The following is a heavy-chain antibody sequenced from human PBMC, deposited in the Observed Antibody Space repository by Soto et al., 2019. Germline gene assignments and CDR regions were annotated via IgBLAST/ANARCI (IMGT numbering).Heavy chain of an antibody. J-gene: IGHJ4*02. CDR1: GFTFSNAW. D-gene: IGHD2-15*01. Sequence: GGSLRLSCAASGFTFSNAWMNWVRQAPGKGLEWVGRIKSKTDGGTTDYAAPVKGRFTISRDDSKNTLYLQMNSLKTEDTAVYYCTTDMALCSGGSCYSLEWYYWGQGTLVTVSS. CDR2: IKSKTDGGTT. CDR3: TTDMALCSGGSCYSLEWYY. V-gene: IGHV3-15*07.